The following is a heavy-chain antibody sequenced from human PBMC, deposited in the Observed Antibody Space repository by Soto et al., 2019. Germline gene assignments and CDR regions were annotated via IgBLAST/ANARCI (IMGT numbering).Heavy chain of an antibody. J-gene: IGHJ5*02. Sequence: LSLTCTVSGDSVSSSSYYWAWIRQPPGKGLEWIGSNYYSGSTYYNPSLNSRLTISVDTSKNQFSLKLASVTAADTAVYYCARLRHIYAYFDWFDTWGQGTLVTVSS. CDR3: ARLRHIYAYFDWFDT. V-gene: IGHV4-39*01. CDR2: NYYSGST. CDR1: GDSVSSSSYY. D-gene: IGHD5-18*01.